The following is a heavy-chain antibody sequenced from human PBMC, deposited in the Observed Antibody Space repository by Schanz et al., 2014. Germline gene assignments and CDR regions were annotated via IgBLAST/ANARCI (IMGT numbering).Heavy chain of an antibody. Sequence: VQLVESGGGVVQPGGSLRLSCASSGFSFTTYAMSWVRQAPGKGLEWVSLISDSGDTAYYADSVKGRFTISRDNSKNTLYLQMNSLRAEDTAVYYCAKSLESCPGGRCSRGYFDYWGQGTLVTVSS. CDR2: ISDSGDTA. V-gene: IGHV3-23*04. CDR3: AKSLESCPGGRCSRGYFDY. J-gene: IGHJ4*02. D-gene: IGHD2-8*02. CDR1: GFSFTTYA.